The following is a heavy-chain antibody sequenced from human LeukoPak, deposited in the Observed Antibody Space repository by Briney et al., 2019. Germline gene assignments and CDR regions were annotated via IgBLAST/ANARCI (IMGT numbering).Heavy chain of an antibody. CDR2: LNGRGDSP. CDR3: AKGPHRDY. CDR1: GFTFSNYA. V-gene: IGHV3-23*01. Sequence: PGGSLRLSCAASGFTFSNYAMSWVRQAPGKGLEWVSSLNGRGDSPYYADSVKGRFTISRDNSKNTLYLQMHSLRVEDTAVYYCAKGPHRDYWGQVTLLTVSS. J-gene: IGHJ4*02.